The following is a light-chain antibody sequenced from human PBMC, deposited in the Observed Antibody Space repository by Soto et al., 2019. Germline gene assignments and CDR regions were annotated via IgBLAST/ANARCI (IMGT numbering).Light chain of an antibody. CDR2: ATS. CDR3: PQSYSSPT. Sequence: DIQVTQSPSSPSASVGDRVTITCRASQNIFTYLNWYQQRPGQAPNLLIYATSNLQSGVPSRFSGSGSGTDFTLTISSLQPEDFATYYCPQSYSSPTFGQGTKVHIK. J-gene: IGKJ2*01. CDR1: QNIFTY. V-gene: IGKV1-39*01.